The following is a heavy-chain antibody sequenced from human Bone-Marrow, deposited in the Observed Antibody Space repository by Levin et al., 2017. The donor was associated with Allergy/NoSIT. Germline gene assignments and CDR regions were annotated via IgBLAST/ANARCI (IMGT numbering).Heavy chain of an antibody. V-gene: IGHV4-39*07. D-gene: IGHD6-19*01. Sequence: SQTLSLTCTVSGGSISSSSYYWGWIRQPPGQGLEWIGSIYYSGSTYYNPSLKSRVTISVDTSKNQFSLKLSSVTAADTAVYYCARDGYSSGWVRVAFDYWGQGTLVTVSS. CDR3: ARDGYSSGWVRVAFDY. J-gene: IGHJ4*02. CDR2: IYYSGST. CDR1: GGSISSSSYY.